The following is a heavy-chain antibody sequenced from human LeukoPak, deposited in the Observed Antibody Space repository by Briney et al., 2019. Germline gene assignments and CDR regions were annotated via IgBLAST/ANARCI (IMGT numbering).Heavy chain of an antibody. CDR1: GGSISSSGYY. CDR3: ARSKAIFGVVITRFDY. J-gene: IGHJ4*02. CDR2: IYYSGST. D-gene: IGHD3-3*01. Sequence: SETLSLTCTVSGGSISSSGYYWGWIRHPPGKGLEWIGSIYYSGSTYYNPSLKSRVTISVDTSKNQFSLKLSSVTAADTAVYYCARSKAIFGVVITRFDYWGQGILVTVSS. V-gene: IGHV4-39*01.